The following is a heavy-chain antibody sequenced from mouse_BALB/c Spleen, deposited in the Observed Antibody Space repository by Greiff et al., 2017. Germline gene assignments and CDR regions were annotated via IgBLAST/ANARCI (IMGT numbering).Heavy chain of an antibody. CDR3: ARGRDDYDY. J-gene: IGHJ2*01. Sequence: DVKLVESGGGLVQPGGSRKLSCAASGFTFSSFGMHWVRQAPEKGLEWVAYISSGSSTIYYADTVKGRFTISRDNPKNTLFLQLTSLRSEDTAMYYCARGRDDYDYWGQGTTLPVSS. CDR2: ISSGSSTI. D-gene: IGHD2-4*01. V-gene: IGHV5-17*02. CDR1: GFTFSSFG.